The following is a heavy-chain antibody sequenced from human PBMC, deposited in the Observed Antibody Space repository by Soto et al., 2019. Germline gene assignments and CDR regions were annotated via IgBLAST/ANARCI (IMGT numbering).Heavy chain of an antibody. J-gene: IGHJ6*02. V-gene: IGHV1-18*01. CDR1: GDIFSTYG. D-gene: IGHD6-13*01. CDR3: ARDRVAATGSSPIIDSYKGMDV. CDR2: ISGYNRNT. Sequence: QVQMVQSGPEVKKPGASVKVSCEASGDIFSTYGISWVRQAPGQGLEWMGWISGYNRNTRYAQKFQGRVTMTIDTSTRTAYVELRSLRFDDTAVYFCARDRVAATGSSPIIDSYKGMDVWGQGTTVTVSS.